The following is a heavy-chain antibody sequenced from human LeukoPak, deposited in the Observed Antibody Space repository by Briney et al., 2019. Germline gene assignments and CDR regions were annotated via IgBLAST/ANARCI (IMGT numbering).Heavy chain of an antibody. CDR3: ARDGYNAFDY. D-gene: IGHD5-24*01. CDR1: GGSFSGYY. Sequence: PSETLSLTCAVYGGSFSGYYWSWIRQPPGKGLEWIGEINHSGSTNYNPSLKSRVTISVDTSKNQFSLKLGSVTAADTAVYYCARDGYNAFDYWGQGTLVTVSS. V-gene: IGHV4-34*01. CDR2: INHSGST. J-gene: IGHJ4*02.